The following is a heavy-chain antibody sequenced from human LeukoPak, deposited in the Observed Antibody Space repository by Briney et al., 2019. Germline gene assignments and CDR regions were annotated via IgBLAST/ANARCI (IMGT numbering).Heavy chain of an antibody. Sequence: WGSLRLSCAGSGFTFSNYSINWVRQAPGKGLEWVSSISPSSHYIYYADSVKGRFTISRDNSKSTLYLQMNSLRAEDTAVYYCAKDSSSIAALSAFDIWGQGTMVTVSS. CDR1: GFTFSNYS. J-gene: IGHJ3*02. CDR3: AKDSSSIAALSAFDI. V-gene: IGHV3-21*04. D-gene: IGHD6-6*01. CDR2: ISPSSHYI.